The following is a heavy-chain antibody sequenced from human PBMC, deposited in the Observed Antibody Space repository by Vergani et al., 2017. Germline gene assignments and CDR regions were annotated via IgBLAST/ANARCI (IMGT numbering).Heavy chain of an antibody. CDR3: ASVVMDHAAFDI. V-gene: IGHV1-46*01. CDR1: GYTFTSYY. D-gene: IGHD3-16*01. Sequence: QVQLVQSGAEVKKPGASVKVSSKASGYTFTSYYMHWVRQAPGQGLEWMGIINPSGGSTSYAQKFQGRVTMTRDTSTSTVYMELSSLRSEDTAVYYCASVVMDHAAFDIWGQGTMVTVSS. CDR2: INPSGGST. J-gene: IGHJ3*02.